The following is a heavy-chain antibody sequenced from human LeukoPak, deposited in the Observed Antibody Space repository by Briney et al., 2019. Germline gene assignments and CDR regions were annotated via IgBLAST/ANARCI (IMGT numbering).Heavy chain of an antibody. CDR3: ARGVAVAGTFDY. V-gene: IGHV4-59*01. CDR2: IYYSGST. Sequence: SETLSLTCTVSGGSISSYYWSWIRQPPGKGLEWIGYIYYSGSTNYNPSLKSRVTISVDTFKNQSSLKLSSVTAADTAVYYCARGVAVAGTFDYWGQGTLVTVSS. D-gene: IGHD6-19*01. CDR1: GGSISSYY. J-gene: IGHJ4*02.